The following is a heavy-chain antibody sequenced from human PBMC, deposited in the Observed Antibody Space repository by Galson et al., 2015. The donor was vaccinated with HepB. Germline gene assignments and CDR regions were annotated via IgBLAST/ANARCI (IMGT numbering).Heavy chain of an antibody. CDR1: GYAFTSYY. V-gene: IGHV1-46*03. J-gene: IGHJ6*02. CDR2: INPSGGST. D-gene: IGHD6-19*01. CDR3: ARTRAVAGNYYYYGMDV. Sequence: SVKVSCKASGYAFTSYYMHWVRQAPGQGLEWMGIINPSGGSTSYAQKFQGRVTMTRDTSTSTVYMELSSLRSEDTAVYYCARTRAVAGNYYYYGMDVWGQGTTVTVSS.